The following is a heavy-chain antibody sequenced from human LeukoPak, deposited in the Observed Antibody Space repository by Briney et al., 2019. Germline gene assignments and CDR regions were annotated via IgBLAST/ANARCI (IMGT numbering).Heavy chain of an antibody. Sequence: PGGSLRLSCAASGFTLSTYYMNWVRQAPGKGLEWVSIIYSGATTYYADSVKGRFTISRDNSKNTLYLQMNSLRTDDTAVYYCATDFYGTSQPDYWGQGTLVTVSS. V-gene: IGHV3-53*05. CDR1: GFTLSTYY. J-gene: IGHJ4*02. CDR3: ATDFYGTSQPDY. D-gene: IGHD2/OR15-2a*01. CDR2: IYSGATT.